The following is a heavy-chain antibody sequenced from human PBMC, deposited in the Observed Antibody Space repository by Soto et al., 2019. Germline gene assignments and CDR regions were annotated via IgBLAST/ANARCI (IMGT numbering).Heavy chain of an antibody. Sequence: EVYLLESGGGLVQPGGSLRLSCTASGLTFRNYAMTWVRQAPGRGLEWVSGISGSGSMKYYADSVKGRFTISGDNSKNMLFLQMDSLRDEDTAMYHCAKEAVASEQVPIPGDSWGQGTLVTVSS. CDR3: AKEAVASEQVPIPGDS. J-gene: IGHJ4*02. V-gene: IGHV3-23*01. CDR2: ISGSGSMK. CDR1: GLTFRNYA. D-gene: IGHD2-15*01.